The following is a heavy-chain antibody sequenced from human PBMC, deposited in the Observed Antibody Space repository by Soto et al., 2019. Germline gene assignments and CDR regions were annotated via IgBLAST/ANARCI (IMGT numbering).Heavy chain of an antibody. V-gene: IGHV5-51*01. CDR2: IFPADSDT. Sequence: GESLKISCKGSGYSFSNYWIAWVRQMPGKGLEWMGIIFPADSDTKYSPSFQGQVTISADKSISTAYLQWSSLKASDTAMYYCASSVVVKPTRKYFDYWGQGSLVTVSS. J-gene: IGHJ4*02. CDR1: GYSFSNYW. D-gene: IGHD2-15*01. CDR3: ASSVVVKPTRKYFDY.